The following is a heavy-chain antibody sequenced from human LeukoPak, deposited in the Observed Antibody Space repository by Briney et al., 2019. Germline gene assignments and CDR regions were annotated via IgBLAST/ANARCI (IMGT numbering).Heavy chain of an antibody. CDR3: AKHRRYCGGDCYPLHYYYGMAV. J-gene: IGHJ6*02. V-gene: IGHV3-53*05. CDR1: GFTVSSNY. CDR2: IYSGGST. D-gene: IGHD2-21*02. Sequence: PGGSLRLSCAASGFTVSSNYMSWVRQAPGKGLEWVSVIYSGGSTYYSDSVMGRFTISRDNSKNTLYLQMNSLRAEDTAVYYCAKHRRYCGGDCYPLHYYYGMAVWGQGTTVTVSS.